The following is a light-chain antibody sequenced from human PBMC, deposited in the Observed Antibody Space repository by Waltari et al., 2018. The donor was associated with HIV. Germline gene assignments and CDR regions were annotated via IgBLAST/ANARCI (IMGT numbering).Light chain of an antibody. J-gene: IGKJ1*01. V-gene: IGKV4-1*01. CDR2: WAS. CDR1: QSVLHSSNNKNY. Sequence: DIVMTQSPDSLVVSLGERATINCKSSQSVLHSSNNKNYLAWYQPKPGQPPKVLSYWASYRQPGVPDRVSGSGSGTDFSLTISSLQAEDVAVYYCQQYYETPPWTFGQGTKVEVK. CDR3: QQYYETPPWT.